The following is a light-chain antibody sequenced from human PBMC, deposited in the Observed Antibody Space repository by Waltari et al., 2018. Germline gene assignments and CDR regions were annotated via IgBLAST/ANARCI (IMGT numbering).Light chain of an antibody. CDR2: DAS. CDR1: QGISCR. CDR3: QQVDSFPRT. J-gene: IGKJ1*01. V-gene: IGKV1-12*01. Sequence: DIQMTQSPSSVSASVGDSVTLTCRASQGISCRLAWYQQKPGEAPKLLIYDASSVHSGVPSRFSGSGSGTEFTLTISSLQPEDFATYYCQQVDSFPRTFGQGTKVEVK.